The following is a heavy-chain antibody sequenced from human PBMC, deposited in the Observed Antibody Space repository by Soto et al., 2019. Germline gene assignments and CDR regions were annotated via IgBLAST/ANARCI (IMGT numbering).Heavy chain of an antibody. V-gene: IGHV4-31*09. CDR1: GGSISSGGYY. CDR3: ARSSGWYGMDV. J-gene: IGHJ6*02. Sequence: SETLSLTCTVSGGSISSGGYYWSWIRQHPGKGLEWIGYIYYSGSTYYNPSLKSRVTISVDKSKNQFSLKLSSVTAADTAVYYCARSSGWYGMDVWGQGTTVTVS. D-gene: IGHD6-19*01. CDR2: IYYSGST.